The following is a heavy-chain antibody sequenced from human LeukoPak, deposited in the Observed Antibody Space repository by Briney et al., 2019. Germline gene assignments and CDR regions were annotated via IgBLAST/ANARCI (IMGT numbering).Heavy chain of an antibody. D-gene: IGHD3-10*01. Sequence: ASVKVSCKASGYTFTSYAMHWVRQAPGQRLEWMGWINAGNGNTKYSQKFQGRVTITRDTSASTAYMELSSLRSEDTAVYYCARQPGLWFGELYWFDPWGQGTLVTVSS. V-gene: IGHV1-3*01. CDR3: ARQPGLWFGELYWFDP. CDR2: INAGNGNT. J-gene: IGHJ5*02. CDR1: GYTFTSYA.